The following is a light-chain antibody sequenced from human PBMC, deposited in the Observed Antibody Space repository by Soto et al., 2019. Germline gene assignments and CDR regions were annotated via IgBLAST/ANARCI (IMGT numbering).Light chain of an antibody. CDR2: AAS. Sequence: ENVLTQSPGTLSLSPGERATLSCRASRSISSSNYLAWYQQKPGQAPRLLIFAASSRATGIPDRFSGSGSGPDFTLTISRLEPEDFAMYYCQQYDRSPMTFGQGTKVEIK. CDR1: RSISSSNY. J-gene: IGKJ1*01. CDR3: QQYDRSPMT. V-gene: IGKV3-20*01.